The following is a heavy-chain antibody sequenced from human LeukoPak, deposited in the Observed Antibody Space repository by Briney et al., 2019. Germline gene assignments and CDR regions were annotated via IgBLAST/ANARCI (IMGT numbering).Heavy chain of an antibody. D-gene: IGHD3-10*01. J-gene: IGHJ4*01. CDR1: GFTLSTYW. CDR3: ARGRAGNYYNHNDY. Sequence: SGGSLRLSCAASGFTLSTYWMHWVRQAPGKGLVWVSRINSDGTTTTYADSVKGRFTISRDNAKNTLYLQMNSLRAEDTAVYYCARGRAGNYYNHNDYWGQGTLVTVSS. CDR2: INSDGTTT. V-gene: IGHV3-74*01.